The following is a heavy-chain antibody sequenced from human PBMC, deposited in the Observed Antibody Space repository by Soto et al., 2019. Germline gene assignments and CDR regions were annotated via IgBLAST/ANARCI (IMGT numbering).Heavy chain of an antibody. D-gene: IGHD3-10*01. J-gene: IGHJ2*01. CDR1: GFSLSNARMG. Sequence: PTLVNPTETLTLTCTVSGFSLSNARMGVSWIRQPPGKALEWLAHILSNDEKSYSTSLKSRPTISKDTSKSQVVLTMTNTDVVDTATYYCARDSYYSSYWYFDLWGRGTLVTVSS. CDR2: ILSNDEK. V-gene: IGHV2-26*01. CDR3: ARDSYYSSYWYFDL.